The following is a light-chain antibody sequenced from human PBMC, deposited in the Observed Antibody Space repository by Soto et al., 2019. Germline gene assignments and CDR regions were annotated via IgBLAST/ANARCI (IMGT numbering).Light chain of an antibody. CDR2: GAS. Sequence: EIVMTQSPATLSVSPGERATLSCRASQSVSSNLAWYQQKPGQAPRLLIYGASTRATGIPARFSGSRSGTEFTLTISSLQSEDFAVYYYQQYNNWPTFGQGTKLEIK. J-gene: IGKJ2*01. CDR1: QSVSSN. V-gene: IGKV3D-15*01. CDR3: QQYNNWPT.